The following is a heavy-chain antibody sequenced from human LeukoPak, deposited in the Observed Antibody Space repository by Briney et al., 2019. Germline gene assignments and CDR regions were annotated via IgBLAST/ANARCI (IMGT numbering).Heavy chain of an antibody. CDR3: ARVDYGGNSVRVPDY. CDR2: ISSSSSYI. J-gene: IGHJ4*02. CDR1: GFTFSSYG. D-gene: IGHD4-23*01. Sequence: GGSLRLSCAASGFTFSSYGMNWVRQAPGKGLEWVSSISSSSSYIYYADSVKGRFTISRDNAKNSLYLQMNSLRAEDTAVYYCARVDYGGNSVRVPDYWGQGTLVIVSS. V-gene: IGHV3-21*01.